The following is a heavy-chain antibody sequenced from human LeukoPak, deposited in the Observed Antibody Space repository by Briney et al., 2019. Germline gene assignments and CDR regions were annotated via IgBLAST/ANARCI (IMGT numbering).Heavy chain of an antibody. Sequence: ASVKVSCKASGYTFTSCYMHWVRQAPGQGLEWMGIINPSGGSTSYAQKFQGRVTMTRDTSTSTVYMELSSLRSEDTAVYYCARGPTSIAARRLAEYFQHWGQGTLVTVSS. CDR3: ARGPTSIAARRLAEYFQH. CDR2: INPSGGST. CDR1: GYTFTSCY. J-gene: IGHJ1*01. V-gene: IGHV1-46*01. D-gene: IGHD6-6*01.